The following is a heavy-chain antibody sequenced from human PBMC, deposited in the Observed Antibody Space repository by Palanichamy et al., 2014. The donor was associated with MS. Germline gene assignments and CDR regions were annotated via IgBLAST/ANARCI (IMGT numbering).Heavy chain of an antibody. CDR3: ARKGCFGDCYLFDY. CDR1: GYTFTTYG. J-gene: IGHJ4*02. D-gene: IGHD2-21*02. Sequence: QAQLVQSGTEANQPGASVKVSCRASGYTFTTYGISWVRQAPGQGLEWMGWINTSNGHTYYAQKFQGRVTMTTDTSTSTAYMELRSLGSDDTALYYCARKGCFGDCYLFDYWGQGTLVTVSS. V-gene: IGHV1-18*01. CDR2: INTSNGHT.